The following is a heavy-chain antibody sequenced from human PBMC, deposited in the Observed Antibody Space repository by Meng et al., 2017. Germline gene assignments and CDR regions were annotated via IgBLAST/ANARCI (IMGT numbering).Heavy chain of an antibody. CDR1: GGSISSGGYY. CDR3: ARVVGKLGIAAATRFDP. J-gene: IGHJ5*02. D-gene: IGHD6-13*01. V-gene: IGHV4-31*01. CDR2: IYYSGST. Sequence: QVQLQESGPGLVKPSGTLSLTCTVSGGSISSGGYYWSWIRQHPGKGLEWIGYIYYSGSTYYNPSLKSLVTISVDTSKNQFSLKLSSVTAADTAVYYCARVVGKLGIAAATRFDPWGQGTLVTVSS.